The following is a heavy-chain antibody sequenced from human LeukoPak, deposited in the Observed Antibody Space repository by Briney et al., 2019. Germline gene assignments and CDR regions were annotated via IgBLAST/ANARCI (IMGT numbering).Heavy chain of an antibody. CDR2: IIPIFGTA. J-gene: IGHJ6*03. V-gene: IGHV1-69*13. CDR1: GGTFSSYA. D-gene: IGHD6-19*01. Sequence: SVTVSCKASGGTFSSYAISWVRQAPGQGLEWMGGIIPIFGTANYAQKFQGRVTITADESTSTAYMELSSLRSEDTAVYYCARAVAGTYDYYYMDVWGKGTTVIVSS. CDR3: ARAVAGTYDYYYMDV.